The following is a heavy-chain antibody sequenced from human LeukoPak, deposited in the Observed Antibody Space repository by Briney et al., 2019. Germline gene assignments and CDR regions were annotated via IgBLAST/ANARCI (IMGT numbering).Heavy chain of an antibody. Sequence: PGRSLRLSCAASGFAFSSYGMHWLRQAPEKGLEYVSAISTNGVSTYYADSVKGRFTISRDNSKNTLYLQMSSLRAEDTAVYYCVKGYCTSTSCNDNYFDYWGQGTLVTVSS. CDR3: VKGYCTSTSCNDNYFDY. V-gene: IGHV3-64D*06. CDR2: ISTNGVST. D-gene: IGHD2-2*01. J-gene: IGHJ4*02. CDR1: GFAFSSYG.